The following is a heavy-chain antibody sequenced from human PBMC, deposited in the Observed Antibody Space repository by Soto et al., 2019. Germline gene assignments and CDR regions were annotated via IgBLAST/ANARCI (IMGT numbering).Heavy chain of an antibody. CDR3: ATWRHYSGSYCFDY. J-gene: IGHJ4*02. CDR1: GGTRNTYT. D-gene: IGHD1-26*01. CDR2: IVPMYDSV. Sequence: SVKISCKAPGGTRNTYTINWVRQAPGRRLEWVGQIVPMYDSVNYAENFQGRVTITADKSTKTSFMELTSLKSEDTALYFCATWRHYSGSYCFDYWGQGTLFTVSS. V-gene: IGHV1-69*06.